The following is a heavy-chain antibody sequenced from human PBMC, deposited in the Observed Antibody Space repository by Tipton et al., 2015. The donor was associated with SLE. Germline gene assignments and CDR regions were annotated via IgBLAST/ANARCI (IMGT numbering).Heavy chain of an antibody. CDR3: ARNLITFGGVMVSRDAFDI. D-gene: IGHD3-16*02. CDR1: GFTFNIYS. V-gene: IGHV3-74*01. J-gene: IGHJ3*02. CDR2: LNTDGSST. Sequence: SLRLSCAASGFTFNIYSMHWVRQAPGKGLVWVSRLNTDGSSTSYADSVKGRFTISRDNAKNTLYLHMNSLRAEDTAVYYCARNLITFGGVMVSRDAFDIWGRGTMVPVSS.